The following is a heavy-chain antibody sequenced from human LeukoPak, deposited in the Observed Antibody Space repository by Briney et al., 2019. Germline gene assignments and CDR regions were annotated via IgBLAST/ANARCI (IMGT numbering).Heavy chain of an antibody. CDR2: IRYDGSNK. Sequence: PGGSLRLSCGASGFTFSSYGMHWVRQAPGKGLEWVAFIRYDGSNKYYADSVKGRFTISRDNSKNTLYLQMNSLRAEDTAVYYCAKSGRNLWFGELPQFDYWGQGTLVTVSS. D-gene: IGHD3-10*01. J-gene: IGHJ4*02. CDR3: AKSGRNLWFGELPQFDY. CDR1: GFTFSSYG. V-gene: IGHV3-30*02.